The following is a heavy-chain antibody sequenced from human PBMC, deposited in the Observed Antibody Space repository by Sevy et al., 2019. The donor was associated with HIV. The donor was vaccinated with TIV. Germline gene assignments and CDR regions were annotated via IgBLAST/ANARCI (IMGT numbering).Heavy chain of an antibody. Sequence: GGSLRLSCAASGFAFYDYSMSWIRQAPGKGLEWVATISFSCGKINYADSVKGRFTISRDNSKNQFYLQMDNLRVEDTSLYYCAREGCTRPHDYWGQGTRVTVSS. CDR2: ISFSCGKI. J-gene: IGHJ4*02. CDR3: AREGCTRPHDY. D-gene: IGHD2-8*01. CDR1: GFAFYDYS. V-gene: IGHV3-23*01.